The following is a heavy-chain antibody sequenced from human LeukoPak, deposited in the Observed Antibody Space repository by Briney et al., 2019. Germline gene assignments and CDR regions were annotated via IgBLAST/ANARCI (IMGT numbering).Heavy chain of an antibody. D-gene: IGHD4-23*01. CDR2: IYYTGAN. V-gene: IGHV4-39*01. CDR3: ARLDYGGRSVRWYFDY. Sequence: ASETLSLTCTVSGGSVGSSSFHWGWIRQPPGKGLEWIGNIYYTGANHYNPSLKSRVTISVDTSKNQFSLRVNSVTAADTAVYYCARLDYGGRSVRWYFDYWGQGNLVTVSS. CDR1: GGSVGSSSFH. J-gene: IGHJ4*02.